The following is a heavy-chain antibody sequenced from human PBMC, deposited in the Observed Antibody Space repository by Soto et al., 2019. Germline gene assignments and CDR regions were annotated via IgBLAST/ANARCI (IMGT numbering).Heavy chain of an antibody. CDR3: AKMHGAPTPERSSGWLPTFDY. V-gene: IGHV3-30*18. D-gene: IGHD6-19*01. J-gene: IGHJ4*02. CDR2: ISYDGSNK. CDR1: GFTFSSYG. Sequence: GSLRLSCAASGFTFSSYGMHWVRQAPGKGLEWVAVISYDGSNKYYADSVKGRFTISRDNSKNTLYLQMNSLRAEDTAVYYCAKMHGAPTPERSSGWLPTFDYWGQGTLVTVSS.